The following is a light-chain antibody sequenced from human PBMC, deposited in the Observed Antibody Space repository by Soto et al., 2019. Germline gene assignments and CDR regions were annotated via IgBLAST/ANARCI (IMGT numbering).Light chain of an antibody. Sequence: QSVLTQPASVSGSPGQSITISCTGTSSDVGAYGYVSWYQQHPGKAPQLMIYEVTNRPSGISYRFSGSKSGNTASLTISGLQAVDEADYYCSSYSSSSTLYVFGTGTKVKVL. CDR1: SSDVGAYGY. CDR3: SSYSSSSTLYV. CDR2: EVT. J-gene: IGLJ1*01. V-gene: IGLV2-14*01.